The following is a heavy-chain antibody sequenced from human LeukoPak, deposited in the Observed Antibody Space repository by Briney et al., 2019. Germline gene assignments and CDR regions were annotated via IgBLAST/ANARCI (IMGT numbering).Heavy chain of an antibody. J-gene: IGHJ4*02. D-gene: IGHD3-9*01. CDR3: TKDLGTEYNIFDY. Sequence: PGGSLSLPCATSEFTFSAYAMHWVRQAPGRGLEWVAFVRYGGNIKYYADSVKGRFTISRDNSKNTLYLQMNSLRPEDTAVYYCTKDLGTEYNIFDYWGQGTLVTVSS. V-gene: IGHV3-30*02. CDR1: EFTFSAYA. CDR2: VRYGGNIK.